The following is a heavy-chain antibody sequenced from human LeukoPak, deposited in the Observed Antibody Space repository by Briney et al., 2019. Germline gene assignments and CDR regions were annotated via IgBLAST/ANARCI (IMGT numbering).Heavy chain of an antibody. CDR1: GYTFTCYY. CDR2: INTNSGGT. CDR3: ARGGYYYYSSGNPPPYYYYYYMDV. D-gene: IGHD3-22*01. V-gene: IGHV1-2*02. Sequence: ASVTVSFKGSGYTFTCYYMHWVRQAPGQGLEWMGCINTNSGGTNYAQKFQGRVTMTMDTSISTAYMELSRLRSDDTAVYYCARGGYYYYSSGNPPPYYYYYYMDVWGKGTTVTVSS. J-gene: IGHJ6*03.